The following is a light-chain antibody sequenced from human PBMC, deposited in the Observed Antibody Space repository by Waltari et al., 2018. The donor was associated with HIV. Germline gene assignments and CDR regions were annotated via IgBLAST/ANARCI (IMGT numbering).Light chain of an antibody. V-gene: IGKV3-20*01. Sequence: EIVLTQSPGTLALSPGERATISCRPSQSVSSSYLAWYQQKPGQAPRLLIYGASSRATGIPDRFSGSWSGTDFTLTISRLEPEDFAVYYCQQYGSSPPYSFGQGTKLEIK. CDR2: GAS. CDR1: QSVSSSY. J-gene: IGKJ2*03. CDR3: QQYGSSPPYS.